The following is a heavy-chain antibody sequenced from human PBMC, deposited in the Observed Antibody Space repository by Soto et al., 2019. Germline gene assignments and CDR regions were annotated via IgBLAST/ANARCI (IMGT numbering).Heavy chain of an antibody. D-gene: IGHD3-16*01. CDR1: GFTFGSYA. J-gene: IGHJ4*02. Sequence: TGGSLRLSCAASGFTFGSYAIHWVRQAPGKGLEWVAFISYDGSKKCYADSVKGRFTLSRDNSENTLYLQMNSLRAEDTAVYYRARAGMIKDSFDSWGQGSLVTV. CDR2: ISYDGSKK. CDR3: ARAGMIKDSFDS. V-gene: IGHV3-30-3*01.